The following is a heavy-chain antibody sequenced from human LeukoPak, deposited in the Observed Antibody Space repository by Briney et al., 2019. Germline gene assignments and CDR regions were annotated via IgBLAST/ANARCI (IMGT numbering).Heavy chain of an antibody. CDR3: TRRNKDDSSGYYYD. Sequence: GGSLRLSCAASGFTFSGSAMHWVRQASGKGLEWVGRIRSKANNYATAYAASVKGRFSISREDSKNTAYLQMNSLKTEDTAVYYCTRRNKDDSSGYYYDWGQGTLVTVSS. J-gene: IGHJ4*02. V-gene: IGHV3-73*01. CDR2: IRSKANNYAT. D-gene: IGHD3-22*01. CDR1: GFTFSGSA.